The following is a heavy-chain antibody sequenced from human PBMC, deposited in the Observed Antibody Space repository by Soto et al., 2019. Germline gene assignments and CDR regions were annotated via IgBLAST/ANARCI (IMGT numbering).Heavy chain of an antibody. CDR1: GGSISSYY. D-gene: IGHD4-17*01. Sequence: SETLSLTCTVSGGSISSYYWSWIRQPPGKGLEWIGYIYYNVNTNYNPSLKSRVTISVDTSKNQFSLKLSSVTAADTAVYYCARHETLRGDYDYWGQGTLVTVSS. J-gene: IGHJ4*02. V-gene: IGHV4-59*08. CDR3: ARHETLRGDYDY. CDR2: IYYNVNT.